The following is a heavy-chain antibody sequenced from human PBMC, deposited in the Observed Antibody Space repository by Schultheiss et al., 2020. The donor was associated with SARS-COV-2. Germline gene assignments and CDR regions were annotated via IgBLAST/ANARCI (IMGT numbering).Heavy chain of an antibody. CDR3: ARDGGGYSWNWFDP. CDR1: GYTFTSYG. CDR2: ISAYNGNT. Sequence: ASVKVSCKASGYTFTSYGISWVRQAPGQGLEWMGWISAYNGNTNYAQKLQGRVTMTRDTSISTAYMELSRLRSDDTAVYYCARDGGGYSWNWFDPWGQGTLVTVSS. V-gene: IGHV1-18*01. D-gene: IGHD5-18*01. J-gene: IGHJ5*02.